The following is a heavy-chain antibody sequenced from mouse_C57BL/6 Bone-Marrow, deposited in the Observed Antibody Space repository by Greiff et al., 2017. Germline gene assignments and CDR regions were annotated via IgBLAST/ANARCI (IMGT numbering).Heavy chain of an antibody. CDR3: ARWIYAMDY. Sequence: QVQLQQSGAELVRPGPSVKVSCKASGYAFTNYLIEWVKQRPGQGLEWIGVINPGSGGTNYNEKFKGKATLTADKSSSTAYMQLSSLTSEDSAVYFCARWIYAMDYWGQGTSVTVSS. J-gene: IGHJ4*01. V-gene: IGHV1-54*01. CDR2: INPGSGGT. CDR1: GYAFTNYL.